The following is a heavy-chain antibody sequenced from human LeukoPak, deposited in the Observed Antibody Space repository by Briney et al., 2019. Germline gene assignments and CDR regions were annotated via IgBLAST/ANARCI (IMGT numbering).Heavy chain of an antibody. D-gene: IGHD1-26*01. V-gene: IGHV1-2*02. CDR1: GYTFTGYY. CDR2: INPNSGGT. Sequence: ASVKVSCKASGYTFTGYYMHWVRQAPGQGLEWMGWINPNSGGTNYAQKFQGRVTMTRDTSISTAYMELSRLRSDDTAVYYCARVGKWEEGAFDIWGQGTMVTVSS. CDR3: ARVGKWEEGAFDI. J-gene: IGHJ3*02.